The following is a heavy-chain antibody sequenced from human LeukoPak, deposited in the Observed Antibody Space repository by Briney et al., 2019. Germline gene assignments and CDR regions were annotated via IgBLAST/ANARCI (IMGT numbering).Heavy chain of an antibody. CDR2: IYYSGST. V-gene: IGHV4-59*01. Sequence: SETLSLTCTVSGGSISSYYWSWIRQPPGKGLEWIGYIYYSGSTNYNPSLKSRVTISVDMSKNQFSLKLSSVTAADTAVYYCARGGYCSSTSCYNYYYYMDVWGKGTTVTVSS. J-gene: IGHJ6*03. CDR1: GGSISSYY. D-gene: IGHD2-2*02. CDR3: ARGGYCSSTSCYNYYYYMDV.